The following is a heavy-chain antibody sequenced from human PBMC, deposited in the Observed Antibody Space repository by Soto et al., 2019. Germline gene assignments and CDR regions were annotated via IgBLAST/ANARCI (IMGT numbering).Heavy chain of an antibody. V-gene: IGHV2-5*02. J-gene: IGHJ5*02. CDR3: AHHEFNILTGP. D-gene: IGHD3-9*01. CDR2: IFYDDEK. Sequence: SGPTPVNPTQTLTLTRTYFGFSLSTRGVGVGWNRQPPGKALEWLALIFYDDEKRYSPSLNSRLTITKDTSKNQVVLTMTNMDPVDTATYYCAHHEFNILTGPWGQGTLVTVSS. CDR1: GFSLSTRGVG.